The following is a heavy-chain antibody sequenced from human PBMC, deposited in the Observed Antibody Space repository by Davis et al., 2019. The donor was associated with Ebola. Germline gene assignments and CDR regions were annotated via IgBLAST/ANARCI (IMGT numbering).Heavy chain of an antibody. V-gene: IGHV4-34*01. CDR1: GGSFSGYY. J-gene: IGHJ6*04. CDR3: ARGLGFCSGGTCYPSNGVDV. D-gene: IGHD2-15*01. Sequence: SETLSLTCAVYGGSFSGYYWSWIRQPPGKGLEWIGEISISGSTNYNPSLKSRVTFSEDTSKNQFSLRLSSVTAADTAVYYCARGLGFCSGGTCYPSNGVDVWGKGTTVTVSS. CDR2: ISISGST.